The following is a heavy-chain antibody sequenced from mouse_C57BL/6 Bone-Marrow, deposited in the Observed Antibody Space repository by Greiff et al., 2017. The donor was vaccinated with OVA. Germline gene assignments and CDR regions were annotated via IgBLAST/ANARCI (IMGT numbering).Heavy chain of an antibody. D-gene: IGHD1-1*01. CDR3: ARDDYYGSSSRYFDV. V-gene: IGHV5-9*01. CDR1: GFTFSSYT. CDR2: ISGGGGNT. J-gene: IGHJ1*03. Sequence: EVKLVESGGGLVKPGGSLKLSCAASGFTFSSYTMSWVRQTPEKRLEWVATISGGGGNTYYPDSVKGRFTISRDNAKNTLYLQMSSLRSEDTALYYCARDDYYGSSSRYFDVWGTGTTVTVSS.